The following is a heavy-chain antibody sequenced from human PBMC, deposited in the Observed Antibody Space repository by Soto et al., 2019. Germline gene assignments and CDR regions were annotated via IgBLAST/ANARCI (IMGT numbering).Heavy chain of an antibody. CDR3: SSSMGGWFDL. Sequence: QVQLVPSGAEVKKPGASVRVSCRASGYTFTSYGIHWERQAPGQRLEWLGWINAGNGDTKYSQTFEARITITRDTSASTVYMDLSRLRSEDTAVYYCSSSMGGWFDLWGQGTLVTVSS. CDR2: INAGNGDT. D-gene: IGHD2-15*01. J-gene: IGHJ5*02. CDR1: GYTFTSYG. V-gene: IGHV1-3*01.